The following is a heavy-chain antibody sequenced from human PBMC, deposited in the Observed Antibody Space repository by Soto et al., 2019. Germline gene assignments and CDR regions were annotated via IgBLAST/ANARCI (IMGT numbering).Heavy chain of an antibody. CDR3: ARDRIVGATRSNSFDY. J-gene: IGHJ4*02. D-gene: IGHD1-26*01. CDR2: INSDGSST. Sequence: GSLRLSCAASGFTFSSYWMHWVRQAPGKGLVWVSRINSDGSSTSYADSVKGRFTISRDNAKNTLYMQMNSLRAEDTAVYYCARDRIVGATRSNSFDYWGQGTLVTVSS. CDR1: GFTFSSYW. V-gene: IGHV3-74*01.